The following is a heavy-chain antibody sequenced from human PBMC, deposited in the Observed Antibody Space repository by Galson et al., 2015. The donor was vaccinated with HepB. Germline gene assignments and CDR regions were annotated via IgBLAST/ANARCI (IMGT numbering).Heavy chain of an antibody. J-gene: IGHJ2*01. CDR2: INSDGSST. CDR1: GFTFSRYW. CDR3: ARVRYCSSTSCYRGAAAGTDRYWYFDL. D-gene: IGHD2-2*01. V-gene: IGHV3-74*01. Sequence: SLRLSCAASGFTFSRYWMHWVRQAPGKGLVWVSRINSDGSSTSYADSVKGRFTISRDNAKNTLYLQMNSLRAEDTAVYYCARVRYCSSTSCYRGAAAGTDRYWYFDLWGRGTLVTVSS.